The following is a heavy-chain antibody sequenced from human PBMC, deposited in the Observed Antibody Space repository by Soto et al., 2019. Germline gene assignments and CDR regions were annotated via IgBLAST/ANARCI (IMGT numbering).Heavy chain of an antibody. V-gene: IGHV3-30-3*01. CDR2: ISYDGSNK. Sequence: GGSLRLSCAASGFTFSSYAMHWVRQAPGKGLEWVAVISYDGSNKYYADSVKGRFTISRDNSKNTLYLQMNSLRAEDTAVYYCARDPVGDPTYFDYWGQGTLVTVSS. CDR3: ARDPVGDPTYFDY. J-gene: IGHJ4*02. CDR1: GFTFSSYA. D-gene: IGHD4-17*01.